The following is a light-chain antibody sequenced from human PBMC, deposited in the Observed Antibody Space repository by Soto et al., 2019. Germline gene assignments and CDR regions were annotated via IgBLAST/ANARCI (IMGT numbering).Light chain of an antibody. CDR1: QGITNS. Sequence: DIQLTQSPSFLSASVGDRVTITCRARQGITNSLAWYQQQPGKAHHLLIYAASTLQGGVPSRFSGSGSGTDFTLTISSLQPEDFATYYCQQRTSNPLTFGVGTKVEIK. V-gene: IGKV1-9*01. CDR2: AAS. CDR3: QQRTSNPLT. J-gene: IGKJ4*01.